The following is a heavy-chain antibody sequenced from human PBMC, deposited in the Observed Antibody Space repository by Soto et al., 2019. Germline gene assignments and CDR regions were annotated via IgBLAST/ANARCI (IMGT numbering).Heavy chain of an antibody. V-gene: IGHV1-8*01. CDR3: AVGGQGVDAFDI. CDR1: GYTFTTYD. Sequence: ASVKVSCKPSGYTFTTYDINWVRQATGQGLEWMGWMNPKNGNTGYAQKFQGRVTMTRDTSTTTAYMELRSLRSEDTAVYYCAVGGQGVDAFDIWGQGTMVTGSS. J-gene: IGHJ3*02. D-gene: IGHD2-15*01. CDR2: MNPKNGNT.